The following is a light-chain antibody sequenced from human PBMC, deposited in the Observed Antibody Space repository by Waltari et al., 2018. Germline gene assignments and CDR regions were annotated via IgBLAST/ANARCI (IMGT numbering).Light chain of an antibody. CDR2: AAS. V-gene: IGKV1-27*01. Sequence: DIQMTQSPSSLSTSVGDRVTITCRASQAINNDLACYQQKPGKVPKLLIYAASNLQSGVPSRFSGSGSGTDFTLTIASLQPEDVASYYCQKYDSVPLTFGGGTKVEIK. CDR3: QKYDSVPLT. CDR1: QAINND. J-gene: IGKJ4*01.